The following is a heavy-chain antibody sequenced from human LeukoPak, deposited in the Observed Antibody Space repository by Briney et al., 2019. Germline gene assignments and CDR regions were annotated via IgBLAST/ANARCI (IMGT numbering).Heavy chain of an antibody. D-gene: IGHD3-3*01. Sequence: SVKVSCKASGFTFTSSAVQWVRQARGQRLEWIGWIVVGSGNTNYAQKFQEGVTITRDMSTSTAYMELSSLRSEDTAVYYCAAGPRVWIGGTHYYYYGMDVWGQGTTVTVSS. J-gene: IGHJ6*02. CDR2: IVVGSGNT. CDR1: GFTFTSSA. CDR3: AAGPRVWIGGTHYYYYGMDV. V-gene: IGHV1-58*01.